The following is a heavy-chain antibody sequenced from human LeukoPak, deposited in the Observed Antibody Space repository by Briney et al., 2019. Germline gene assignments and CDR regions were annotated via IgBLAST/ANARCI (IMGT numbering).Heavy chain of an antibody. J-gene: IGHJ4*02. CDR2: ISGSGGST. CDR1: GFTFSSYA. Sequence: PGGSLRLSCAASGFTFSSYAMSWVRQAPGKGLEWVSAISGSGGSTYYADSVKGRFTISRDNSKNTLYLQMNCLRAEDTAVYYCAKSAGPYYYDSSGYYYFDYWGQGTLVTVSS. V-gene: IGHV3-23*01. D-gene: IGHD3-22*01. CDR3: AKSAGPYYYDSSGYYYFDY.